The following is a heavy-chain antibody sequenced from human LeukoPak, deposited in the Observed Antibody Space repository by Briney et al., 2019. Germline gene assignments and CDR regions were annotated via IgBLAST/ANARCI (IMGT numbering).Heavy chain of an antibody. Sequence: SETLSLTCTVSGDSTNGYYWSWIRQPAGEGLEWIGRICTSGTTNYNPSLKSRVTMSVDTSKTQFSLRLNSVTAADTAVYYCARGIGTTNFDYWGQGALVTVSS. CDR3: ARGIGTTNFDY. V-gene: IGHV4-4*07. D-gene: IGHD1-7*01. J-gene: IGHJ4*02. CDR2: ICTSGTT. CDR1: GDSTNGYY.